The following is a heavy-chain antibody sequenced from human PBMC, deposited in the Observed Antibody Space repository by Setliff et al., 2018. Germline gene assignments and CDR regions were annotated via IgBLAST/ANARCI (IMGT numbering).Heavy chain of an antibody. J-gene: IGHJ4*02. CDR2: VYTSGST. V-gene: IGHV4-4*08. CDR3: ARGVSSVSWTPRY. CDR1: GGSIGHYY. D-gene: IGHD6-19*01. Sequence: PSETLSLTCIVSGGSIGHYYWNWIRQPPGKGLEWIGYVYTSGSTNYNPSLKSRVTISVDTSKNQLSLRLTSVTAADTAVYYCARGVSSVSWTPRYWGRGILVTVSS.